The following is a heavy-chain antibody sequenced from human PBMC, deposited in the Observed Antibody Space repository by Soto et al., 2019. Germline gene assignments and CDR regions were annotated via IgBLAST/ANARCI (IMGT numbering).Heavy chain of an antibody. CDR3: ARGKYCSSTSCYQYFDY. V-gene: IGHV1-69*02. J-gene: IGHJ4*02. Sequence: ASVKVSCKASGGTFSSYTISWVRQAPGQGLEWMGRIIPILGIANYAQKFQGRVTITADKSTSTAYMELSSLRSEDTAVYYCARGKYCSSTSCYQYFDYWGQGTLVTVSS. CDR2: IIPILGIA. CDR1: GGTFSSYT. D-gene: IGHD2-2*01.